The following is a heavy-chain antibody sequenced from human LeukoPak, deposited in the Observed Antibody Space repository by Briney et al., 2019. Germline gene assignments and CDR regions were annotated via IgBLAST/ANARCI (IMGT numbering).Heavy chain of an antibody. J-gene: IGHJ4*02. Sequence: GGSLRLSCAASGFTFRSYGLHWVRQAPGRGLEWVAFIRYDGSNKYYADSVKGRFTISRDNSKNTLYLQMNSLRVEDTAVYYCAKEHSSGWYYFDYWGQGTPVTVSS. D-gene: IGHD6-19*01. CDR2: IRYDGSNK. V-gene: IGHV3-30*02. CDR1: GFTFRSYG. CDR3: AKEHSSGWYYFDY.